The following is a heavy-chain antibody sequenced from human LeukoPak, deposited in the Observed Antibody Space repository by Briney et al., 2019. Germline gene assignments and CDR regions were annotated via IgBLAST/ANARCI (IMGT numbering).Heavy chain of an antibody. J-gene: IGHJ4*02. D-gene: IGHD3-9*01. CDR1: GGSFSGYY. CDR3: ASCPEDYDIFRWDW. V-gene: IGHV4-34*01. Sequence: PSESLSLTCAIYGGSFSGYYWSWVRQPPGKGLEWIGEINHSGSTNYNPSLKSRVTISVDTSKNQFSLKLSSATAADTAVYYCASCPEDYDIFRWDWWRQGTLVTVSS. CDR2: INHSGST.